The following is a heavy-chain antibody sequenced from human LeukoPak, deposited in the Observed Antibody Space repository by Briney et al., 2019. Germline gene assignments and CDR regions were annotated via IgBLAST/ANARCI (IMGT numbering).Heavy chain of an antibody. CDR1: GFTFSTYA. D-gene: IGHD6-19*01. CDR3: AREQSGTRGWYTVDY. J-gene: IGHJ4*02. V-gene: IGHV3-23*01. CDR2: SRPDGDRT. Sequence: GGSLRLSCAASGFTFSTYAISWVRQGPGKGLEWASASRPDGDRTYYTDSVRGRFTISRDNSKETVYLQINSLTVEDTAVYYCAREQSGTRGWYTVDYWGQGTLVTVSS.